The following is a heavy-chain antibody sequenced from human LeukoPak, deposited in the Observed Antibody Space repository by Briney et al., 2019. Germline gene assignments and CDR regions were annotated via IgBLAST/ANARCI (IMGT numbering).Heavy chain of an antibody. CDR3: ARGHRRDYGYYYGMDV. Sequence: GGSLRLSCAASGFTFSSYGMHWVRQAPGKGLEWVTVISYDGSNKYYADSVKGRFTISRDNSKNTLYLQMISLRADDTAVYYCARGHRRDYGYYYGMDVWGQGTTVTVSS. CDR1: GFTFSSYG. V-gene: IGHV3-30*03. CDR2: ISYDGSNK. D-gene: IGHD4-17*01. J-gene: IGHJ6*02.